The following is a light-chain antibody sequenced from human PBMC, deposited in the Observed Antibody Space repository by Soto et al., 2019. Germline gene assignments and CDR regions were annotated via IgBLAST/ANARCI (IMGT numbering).Light chain of an antibody. CDR2: AAS. Sequence: DIQMTQSPSSLSASVGDRVTITCRASQSISSYLNWYQQKPGKAPKLLIYAASSLQSGVPSRFSGSGSGTDFTLTISSLQPEDFATYYCQQSYITLYTFGQGIKLEIK. V-gene: IGKV1-39*01. J-gene: IGKJ2*01. CDR3: QQSYITLYT. CDR1: QSISSY.